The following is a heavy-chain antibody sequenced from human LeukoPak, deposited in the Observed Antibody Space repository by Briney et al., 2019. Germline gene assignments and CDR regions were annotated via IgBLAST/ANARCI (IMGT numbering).Heavy chain of an antibody. CDR2: SGSGGST. CDR3: ATLGYCSGTACYAPPWVPPPVDY. Sequence: PSETLSLTCTVSGGSVSSGSYYWSWVRQAPGKGLEWVSGSGSGGSTHYADSVKGRFTISRDNAKNSLYLQMNSLRDEDTAVYYCATLGYCSGTACYAPPWVPPPVDYWGQGTLVTVSS. J-gene: IGHJ4*02. V-gene: IGHV3-53*01. D-gene: IGHD2-2*01. CDR1: GGSVSSGSYY.